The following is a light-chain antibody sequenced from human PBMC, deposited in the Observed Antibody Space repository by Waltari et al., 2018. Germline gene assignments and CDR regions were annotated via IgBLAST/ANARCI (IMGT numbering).Light chain of an antibody. J-gene: IGKJ4*01. CDR2: LGS. CDR3: MQALETPLT. Sequence: DIVMTQSPLSLPVTPGEPASISCRSSQSLLHHNGYNYLDWYLQKPGQSPQLLIYLGSNRASGVPDRFSASGSGTDFTLRISRVEAEDVGVYYCMQALETPLTFGGGTKVEIK. CDR1: QSLLHHNGYNY. V-gene: IGKV2-28*01.